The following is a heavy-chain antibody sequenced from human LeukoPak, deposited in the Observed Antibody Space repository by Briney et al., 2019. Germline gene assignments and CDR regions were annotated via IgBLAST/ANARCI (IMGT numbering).Heavy chain of an antibody. D-gene: IGHD2-21*01. CDR2: ISSSSSTI. CDR1: GFTFSDYY. V-gene: IGHV3-11*04. Sequence: PGGSLRPSCAASGFTFSDYYMSWIRQAPGKGLEWVSYISSSSSTIYYADSVKGRFTISRDNAKNSLYLQMNSLRAEDTAVYYCARWGDDIILVGYFDLWGRGTLVTVSS. J-gene: IGHJ2*01. CDR3: ARWGDDIILVGYFDL.